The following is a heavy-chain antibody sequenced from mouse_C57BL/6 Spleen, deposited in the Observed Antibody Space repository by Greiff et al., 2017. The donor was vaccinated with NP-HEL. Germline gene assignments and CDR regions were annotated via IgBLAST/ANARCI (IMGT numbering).Heavy chain of an antibody. J-gene: IGHJ3*01. CDR3: ARSQIYYYGSSPFAY. V-gene: IGHV1-26*01. D-gene: IGHD1-1*01. CDR1: GYTFTDYY. Sequence: EVQLQQSGPELVKPGASVKISCKASGYTFTDYYMNWVKQSHGKSLEWIGDINPNNGGTSYNQKFKGKATLTVDKSSSTAYMELRSLTSEDSAVYYCARSQIYYYGSSPFAYWGQGTLVTVSA. CDR2: INPNNGGT.